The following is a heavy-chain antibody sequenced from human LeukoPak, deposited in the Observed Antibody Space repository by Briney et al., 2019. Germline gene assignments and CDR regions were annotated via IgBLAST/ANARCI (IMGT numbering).Heavy chain of an antibody. J-gene: IGHJ4*02. Sequence: GGSLRLSCAASGFTFSSYNVNWVRQAPGKGLEWVSSISSSSSHIYYVDSVKGRFTISRNNAKNSLYLQMNSLRAEDTAVYYCARDHLDSSWYESPTYYFDYWGQGTLVTVSS. V-gene: IGHV3-21*01. CDR2: ISSSSSHI. D-gene: IGHD6-13*01. CDR1: GFTFSSYN. CDR3: ARDHLDSSWYESPTYYFDY.